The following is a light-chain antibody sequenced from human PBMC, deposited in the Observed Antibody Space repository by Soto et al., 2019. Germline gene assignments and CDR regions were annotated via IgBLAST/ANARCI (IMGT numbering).Light chain of an antibody. Sequence: SALTQPASVSGSPGQSITISCTGTSSDVGGYNYVSWYQQHPGKAPKLMIYDVSNRPSGVSNRFSGSKSGNTASLTISRLQAEDEADYYCSSYTSSSPLDVFGPGPNLTVL. CDR3: SSYTSSSPLDV. CDR2: DVS. CDR1: SSDVGGYNY. J-gene: IGLJ1*01. V-gene: IGLV2-14*01.